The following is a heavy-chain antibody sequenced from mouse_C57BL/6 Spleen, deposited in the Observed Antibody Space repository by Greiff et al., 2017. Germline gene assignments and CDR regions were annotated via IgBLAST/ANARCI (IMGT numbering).Heavy chain of an antibody. J-gene: IGHJ4*01. Sequence: EVQLVESGGGLVKPGGSLKLSCAASGFTFSSYAMSWVRQTPEKRLEWVATISDGGSYTYYPDNVKGRFTISRDNAKNNLYLQMSHLKSEDTAMYYCAREEGSSYEAMDYWGQGTSVTVSS. CDR3: AREEGSSYEAMDY. D-gene: IGHD1-1*01. V-gene: IGHV5-4*01. CDR2: ISDGGSYT. CDR1: GFTFSSYA.